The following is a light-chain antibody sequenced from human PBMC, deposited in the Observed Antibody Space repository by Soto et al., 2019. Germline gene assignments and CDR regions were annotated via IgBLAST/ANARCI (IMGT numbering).Light chain of an antibody. CDR3: QKYKGNPNT. Sequence: DIPMTQSTSSLSASVGNRVTITCRASQGISSRLAWFQQRPGNLPKLLIYAASTLHTGVPSRFSGSGSGTESTITISSLKAEDDATYYCQKYKGNPNTFGQANKLEIK. CDR2: AAS. CDR1: QGISSR. J-gene: IGKJ2*01. V-gene: IGKV1-27*01.